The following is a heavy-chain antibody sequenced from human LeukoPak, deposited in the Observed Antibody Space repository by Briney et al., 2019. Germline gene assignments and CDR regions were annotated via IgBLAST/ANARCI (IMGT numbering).Heavy chain of an antibody. J-gene: IGHJ4*02. V-gene: IGHV3-11*01. D-gene: IGHD2-2*01. CDR1: GFTFSSYA. Sequence: GGSLRLSCAASGFTFSSYAMSWIRQAPGKGLEWVSYISSSGSTIYYADSVKGRFTISRDNAKNSLYLQMNSLRAEDTAVYYCARAKHECSSTSCYPREGFDYWGQGTLVTVSS. CDR2: ISSSGSTI. CDR3: ARAKHECSSTSCYPREGFDY.